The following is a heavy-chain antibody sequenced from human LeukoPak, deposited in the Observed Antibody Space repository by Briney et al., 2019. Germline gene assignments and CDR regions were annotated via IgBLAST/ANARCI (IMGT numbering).Heavy chain of an antibody. Sequence: GGSLRLSCAASGFTFSSYAMHWVRQAPGKGLEWVSSISSSSSYIYYAGSVKGRFTISRDNAKNSLYLQMNSLRAEDTAVYYCASTWGATTEIEYFQHWGQGTLVTVSS. CDR2: ISSSSSYI. CDR3: ASTWGATTEIEYFQH. J-gene: IGHJ1*01. CDR1: GFTFSSYA. D-gene: IGHD1-26*01. V-gene: IGHV3-21*01.